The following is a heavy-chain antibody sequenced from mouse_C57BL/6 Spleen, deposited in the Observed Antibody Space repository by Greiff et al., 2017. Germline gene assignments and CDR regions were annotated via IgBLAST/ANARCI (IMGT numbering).Heavy chain of an antibody. CDR2: ISSGSSTI. V-gene: IGHV5-17*01. Sequence: EVKLVESGGGLVKPGGSLKLSCAASGFTFSDYGMHWVRQAPEKGLEWVAYISSGSSTIYYAATVKGRFTISRDNAKNTLFLQMTSLRSEDTAMYYCARAEVITRAMDYWGQGTSVTVSS. CDR1: GFTFSDYG. D-gene: IGHD2-4*01. CDR3: ARAEVITRAMDY. J-gene: IGHJ4*01.